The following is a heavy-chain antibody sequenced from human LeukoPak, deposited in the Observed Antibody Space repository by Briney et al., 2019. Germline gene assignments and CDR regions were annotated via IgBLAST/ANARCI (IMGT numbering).Heavy chain of an antibody. CDR3: ARDSGWFTHYYGMDV. D-gene: IGHD6-19*01. Sequence: GGSLRLSCAASGSTFSSYSMNWVRQAPGKGLEWVSSISSSSSYIYYADSVKGRFTISRDNAKNSLYLQMNSLRAEDTAVYYCARDSGWFTHYYGMDVWGQGTTVTVSS. CDR2: ISSSSSYI. CDR1: GSTFSSYS. V-gene: IGHV3-21*01. J-gene: IGHJ6*02.